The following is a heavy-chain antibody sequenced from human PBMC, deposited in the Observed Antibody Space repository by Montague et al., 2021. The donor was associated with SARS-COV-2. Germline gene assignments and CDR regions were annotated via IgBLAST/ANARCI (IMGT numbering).Heavy chain of an antibody. CDR3: ARVGSSSWYFDY. V-gene: IGHV3-7*03. J-gene: IGHJ4*02. CDR2: IKQDGSEK. D-gene: IGHD6-13*01. Sequence: SLRLSCAASGFTFSSYWMSWVRQAPGKGLEWVANIKQDGSEKYYVDSVKGRFTISRDNAKNSPYLQMNSLRAEDTAVYYCARVGSSSWYFDYWGQGTLVTVSS. CDR1: GFTFSSYW.